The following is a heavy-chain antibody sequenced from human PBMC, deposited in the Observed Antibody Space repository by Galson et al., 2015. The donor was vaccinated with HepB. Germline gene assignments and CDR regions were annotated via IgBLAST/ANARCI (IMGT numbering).Heavy chain of an antibody. J-gene: IGHJ4*02. V-gene: IGHV3-23*01. Sequence: SLRLSCAASGFTFSTYAMSWVRQAPGKGLEWVSGITYSGGRIYYADSVKGRFTISRDNSKNTLYLQMRTLRAEDTAVYYCAKGLRGTSCHFCFDYWGQGTLVTVSS. CDR2: ITYSGGRI. CDR3: AKGLRGTSCHFCFDY. D-gene: IGHD2-2*01. CDR1: GFTFSTYA.